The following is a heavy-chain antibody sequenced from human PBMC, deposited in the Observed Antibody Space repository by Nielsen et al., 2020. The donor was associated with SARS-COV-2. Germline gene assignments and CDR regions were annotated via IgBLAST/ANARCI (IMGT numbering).Heavy chain of an antibody. V-gene: IGHV3-7*05. J-gene: IGHJ6*02. D-gene: IGHD3-22*01. CDR2: IKQDGNER. CDR1: GFNFSSYW. Sequence: GGSLRLSCVASGFNFSSYWMNWVRQTPGEGLEWVANIKQDGNERYYVDSVKGRFTISRDNAKNSVYLQMNSLRAEDTAVYYCEVGGYYWGYYHYGLDVWGQGTTVTVS. CDR3: EVGGYYWGYYHYGLDV.